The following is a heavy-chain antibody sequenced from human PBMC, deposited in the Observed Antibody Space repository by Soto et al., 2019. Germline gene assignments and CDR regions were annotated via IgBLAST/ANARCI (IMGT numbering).Heavy chain of an antibody. Sequence: TSETLSLTCTVSGGSVSSGSYYWSWIRQPPGKGLEWIGYIYYSGSTNYNPSLKSRVTISVDTSKNQFSLKLSSVTAADTAVYYCARQVVVVPAAMDWFDPWGQGTLVTVSS. D-gene: IGHD2-2*01. CDR1: GGSVSSGSYY. CDR3: ARQVVVVPAAMDWFDP. CDR2: IYYSGST. J-gene: IGHJ5*02. V-gene: IGHV4-61*01.